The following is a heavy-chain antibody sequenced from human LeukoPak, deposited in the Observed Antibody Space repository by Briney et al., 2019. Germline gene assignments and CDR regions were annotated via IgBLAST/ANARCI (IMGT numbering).Heavy chain of an antibody. V-gene: IGHV3-30*03. CDR3: ARDGFYSNYGLDY. Sequence: GGSLRLSCAASEFIFGAYWMTWVRQAPGKGLEWVAIISNDGTNKYYADSVKGRFTISRDNSKNTLYLQMNSLRAEDTAVYYCARDGFYSNYGLDYWGQGTLVTVSS. D-gene: IGHD4-11*01. J-gene: IGHJ4*02. CDR2: ISNDGTNK. CDR1: EFIFGAYW.